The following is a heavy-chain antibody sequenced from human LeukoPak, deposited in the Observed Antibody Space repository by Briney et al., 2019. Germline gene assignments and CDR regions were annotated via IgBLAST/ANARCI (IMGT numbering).Heavy chain of an antibody. CDR2: IYPGDSDT. V-gene: IGHV5-51*01. J-gene: IGHJ4*02. Sequence: GESLKISCKGSGYSFTSYWIGWVRQMPGKGLEWMGIIYPGDSDTRYSPSFQGQVTISADRSISTAYLQWTSLKASDTAMYYCASGYGSSWLAFDYWGQGTLVTVSS. D-gene: IGHD6-13*01. CDR3: ASGYGSSWLAFDY. CDR1: GYSFTSYW.